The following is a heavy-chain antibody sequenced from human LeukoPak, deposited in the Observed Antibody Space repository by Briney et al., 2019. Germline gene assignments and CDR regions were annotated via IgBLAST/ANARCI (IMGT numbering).Heavy chain of an antibody. D-gene: IGHD5-18*01. CDR3: AATRGYSYSNWFDP. CDR1: GYTFTNYY. Sequence: ASVKVSCKASGYTFTNYYMYWVRQAPGQGLEWMGLINPSGGSTSYAQKFQGRVTLTRDTSTSTAYMELRSLRSDDTAVYYCAATRGYSYSNWFDPWGQGTLVTVSS. CDR2: INPSGGST. V-gene: IGHV1-46*01. J-gene: IGHJ5*02.